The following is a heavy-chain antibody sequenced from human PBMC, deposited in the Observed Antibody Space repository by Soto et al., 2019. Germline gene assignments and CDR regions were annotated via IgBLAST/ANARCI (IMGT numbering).Heavy chain of an antibody. CDR1: GFTFDDYA. V-gene: IGHV3-9*01. D-gene: IGHD1-26*01. Sequence: EVQLVESGGGLVQPGRSLRLSCAASGFTFDDYAMHWVRQAPGKGLEWVSGISWISGSVGYADSVEGRFTISRDNAKSSLYLQLNSLGAEDTAWSYRANDKADRTGHSAWYYMDVWGKGTTVTVSS. CDR3: ANDKADRTGHSAWYYMDV. J-gene: IGHJ6*03. CDR2: ISWISGSV.